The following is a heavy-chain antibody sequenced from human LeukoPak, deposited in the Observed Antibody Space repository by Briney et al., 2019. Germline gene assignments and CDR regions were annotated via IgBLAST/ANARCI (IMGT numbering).Heavy chain of an antibody. Sequence: ASVKVSCKASGYTFTSYDINWVRQATGQGLEWMGWMNPNSGNTGYAQKFQGRVTITRNTSISTAYMELSSLRSEDTAVYYCARGKGPTAAALYNWFDPWGQGTLVTVSS. J-gene: IGHJ5*02. CDR2: MNPNSGNT. D-gene: IGHD2-2*01. CDR3: ARGKGPTAAALYNWFDP. V-gene: IGHV1-8*03. CDR1: GYTFTSYD.